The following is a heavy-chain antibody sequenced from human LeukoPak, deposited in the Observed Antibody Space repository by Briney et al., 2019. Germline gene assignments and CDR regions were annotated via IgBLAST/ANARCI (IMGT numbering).Heavy chain of an antibody. CDR3: AKGGQDFDFWRFDL. CDR1: GFTFSDSA. Sequence: GGSLRLSCAASGFTFSDSAVSWVRQSPGEGLEWVSSISDTGVRTYYADSVKGRSTITRDNSRNTVYLQMNQMRAGDTARYYCAKGGQDFDFWRFDLWGQGIRVTVSS. D-gene: IGHD3-3*01. V-gene: IGHV3-23*01. CDR2: ISDTGVRT. J-gene: IGHJ5*02.